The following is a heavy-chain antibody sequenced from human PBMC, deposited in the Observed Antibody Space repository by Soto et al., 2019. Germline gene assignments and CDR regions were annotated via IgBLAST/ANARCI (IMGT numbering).Heavy chain of an antibody. CDR3: ASRPPIRRGYRYAHKGRLEQ. CDR2: INHSVST. V-gene: IGHV4-34*01. Sequence: KPSETLSLTCSFYVLSFNGDYGEWIRQPPVNWLEWIGEINHSVSTNYNPSLKSRVTISVDTSKNQFSLKLSSVTAADTAVYYCASRPPIRRGYRYAHKGRLEQWGQGNLVHVSS. CDR1: VLSFNGDY. J-gene: IGHJ4*02. D-gene: IGHD5-18*01.